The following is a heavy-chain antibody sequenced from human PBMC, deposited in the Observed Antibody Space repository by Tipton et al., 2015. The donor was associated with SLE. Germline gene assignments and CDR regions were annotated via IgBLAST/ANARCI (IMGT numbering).Heavy chain of an antibody. CDR3: AKDIVAASRNYYGMDV. D-gene: IGHD2-2*01. CDR2: MSGSGVNI. Sequence: GSLRLSCAASGFDFAKYAMSWVRQAPGKGLEWVYSMSGSGVNIYHADSVKGRFTISRDNSRNSLYLQMNSLRIEDTALYYCAKDIVAASRNYYGMDVWGQGTTVTVSS. CDR1: GFDFAKYA. J-gene: IGHJ6*02. V-gene: IGHV3-43*02.